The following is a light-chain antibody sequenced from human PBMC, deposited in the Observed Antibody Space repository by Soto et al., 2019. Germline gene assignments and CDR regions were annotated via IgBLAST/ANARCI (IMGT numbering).Light chain of an antibody. V-gene: IGLV2-14*01. Sequence: QSALTQPASVSGSPGQSITISGTGTSGDIGSYNRVSWYQQHPGKAPKLIIYEVTDRPSGVSNRFSGSKSGNTASLTISGLQAEDEAEYYCSSYTNINTRACVFGTGPKVTVL. J-gene: IGLJ1*01. CDR3: SSYTNINTRACV. CDR2: EVT. CDR1: SGDIGSYNR.